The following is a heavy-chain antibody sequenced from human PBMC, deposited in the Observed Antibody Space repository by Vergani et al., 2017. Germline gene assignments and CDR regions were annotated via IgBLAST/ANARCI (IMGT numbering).Heavy chain of an antibody. D-gene: IGHD3-10*01. CDR2: INWNSGSI. CDR3: AKASEELLWFGELSPPYFDY. V-gene: IGHV3-9*01. J-gene: IGHJ4*02. CDR1: GFTFDDYA. Sequence: EVQLVESGGGLVQPGRSLRLSCAASGFTFDDYAMHWVRQAPGKGLEWVSGINWNSGSIGYADSVKGRFTISRDNAKNSLYLQMNSLRAEDTALYYCAKASEELLWFGELSPPYFDYWGQGTLVTVSS.